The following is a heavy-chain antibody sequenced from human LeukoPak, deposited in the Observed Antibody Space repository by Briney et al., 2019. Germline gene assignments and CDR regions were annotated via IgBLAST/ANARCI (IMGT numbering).Heavy chain of an antibody. J-gene: IGHJ4*02. CDR1: GGSISSYY. Sequence: PSETLSLTCTVSGGSISSYYWSWIRQPPGKGLEWIGYIYYSGSTNYNPSLKSRVTISVDTSKNQFSLKLSSVTAADTAVYYCARVTALYYDSSGYRYYFDYWGQGTLVTVSS. CDR2: IYYSGST. D-gene: IGHD3-22*01. CDR3: ARVTALYYDSSGYRYYFDY. V-gene: IGHV4-59*01.